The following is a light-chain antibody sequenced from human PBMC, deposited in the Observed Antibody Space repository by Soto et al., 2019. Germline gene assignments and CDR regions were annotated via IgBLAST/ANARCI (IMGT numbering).Light chain of an antibody. CDR2: DAS. Sequence: EIVLTQSPATLSLSPGERATLSCWASQSVNRYLVWYQQKPGQAPRLLMYDASKRATGIPARFSGSGSGTDFTLTISSLEPEDFAVYYCQKRSNWPLTFGGGTKVDIK. CDR1: QSVNRY. CDR3: QKRSNWPLT. V-gene: IGKV3-11*01. J-gene: IGKJ4*01.